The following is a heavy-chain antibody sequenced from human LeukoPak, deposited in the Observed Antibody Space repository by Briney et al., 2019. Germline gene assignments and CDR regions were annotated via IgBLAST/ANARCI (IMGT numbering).Heavy chain of an antibody. Sequence: KPGASVKVSCKVSGYTLTELSMHWVRQAPGKGLEWMGGFDPEDGETIYAQKFQGKVTMTEDTSTDTAYMELSSLRSDDRAVYYCATIALSPFDYWGQGTLVTVSS. CDR3: ATIALSPFDY. CDR1: GYTLTELS. CDR2: FDPEDGET. V-gene: IGHV1-24*01. J-gene: IGHJ4*02. D-gene: IGHD2/OR15-2a*01.